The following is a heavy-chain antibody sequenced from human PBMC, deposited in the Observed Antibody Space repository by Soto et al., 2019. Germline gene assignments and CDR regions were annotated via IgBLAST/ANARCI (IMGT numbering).Heavy chain of an antibody. D-gene: IGHD3-16*01. J-gene: IGHJ3*01. V-gene: IGHV3-7*01. Sequence: GGSLRLSCEASGFIFSTHWMRWVRQAPGKGLEWVANINRDGGAQYYVGSVRGRFTVSRDNTRNPLYLQMNNVRVEDTAMYYCAREGVGHLDREFGVWGQGTMVTVSS. CDR1: GFIFSTHW. CDR2: INRDGGAQ. CDR3: AREGVGHLDREFGV.